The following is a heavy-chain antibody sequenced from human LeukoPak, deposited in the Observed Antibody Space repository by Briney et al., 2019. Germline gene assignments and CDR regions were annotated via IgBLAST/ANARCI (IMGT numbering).Heavy chain of an antibody. CDR3: AINHRDGYSELGY. V-gene: IGHV3-74*01. D-gene: IGHD5-24*01. CDR1: GFTFSRYW. CDR2: INSDGSST. Sequence: PGGSLRLSCAASGFTFSRYWMHWVRQAPGKGLVWVSRINSDGSSTSYADSVKGRFTISRDNAKSSLYVQMNSLRAEDTAVYYCAINHRDGYSELGYWGQGTLVTVSS. J-gene: IGHJ4*02.